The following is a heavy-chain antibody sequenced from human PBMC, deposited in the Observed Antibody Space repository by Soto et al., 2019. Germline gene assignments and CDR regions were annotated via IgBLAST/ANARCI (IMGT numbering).Heavy chain of an antibody. Sequence: EVHLLESGGDLVQPGGSLRLSCAGSGFIFSNYAMNWVRQAPGKGLEWVSSLSGSGGTTYYADSVKGRFIISRDNSKNTLYLLMNSLRAEDTALYYCAKQRADYGSGADTFYFDSWGQGALVTVSS. V-gene: IGHV3-23*01. D-gene: IGHD3-10*01. CDR3: AKQRADYGSGADTFYFDS. J-gene: IGHJ4*02. CDR2: LSGSGGTT. CDR1: GFIFSNYA.